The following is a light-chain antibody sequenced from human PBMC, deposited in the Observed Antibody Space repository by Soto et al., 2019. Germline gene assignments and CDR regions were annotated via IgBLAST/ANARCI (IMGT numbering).Light chain of an antibody. V-gene: IGKV1-9*01. Sequence: DIQLTQSPSFLSASVGDRVTITCRASQGISTYLAWYLQRPGKAPKLLIYGASTLQSGVPSRFSGSGSGTEFTLTLSSLPAEDFGTYYCQQLNSDWYAFGQGTKMEIK. CDR3: QQLNSDWYA. CDR2: GAS. CDR1: QGISTY. J-gene: IGKJ2*01.